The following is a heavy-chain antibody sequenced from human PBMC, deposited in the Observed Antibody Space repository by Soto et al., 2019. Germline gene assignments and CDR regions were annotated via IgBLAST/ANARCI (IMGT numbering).Heavy chain of an antibody. Sequence: GGSLRLSCAASGFTFSSYAMHWVRQAPGKGLEWVAVISYDGSNKYYADSVKGRFTISRDNSKNTLYLQMNSLRAEDTAVYYCARDVPTSRGMDVWGQGTTVTVSS. V-gene: IGHV3-30-3*01. CDR2: ISYDGSNK. CDR3: ARDVPTSRGMDV. J-gene: IGHJ6*02. D-gene: IGHD3-10*02. CDR1: GFTFSSYA.